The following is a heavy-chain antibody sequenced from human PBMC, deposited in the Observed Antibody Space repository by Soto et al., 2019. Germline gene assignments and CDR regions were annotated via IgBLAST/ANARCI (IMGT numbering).Heavy chain of an antibody. CDR3: THRGGATVGLYYFDY. CDR2: IYWHDDK. V-gene: IGHV2-5*01. D-gene: IGHD3-16*01. CDR1: GFSLSTTGVG. Sequence: SVPTLVNPTQTLTLTCTFSGFSLSTTGVGVSWIRQPPGKALEWLALIYWHDDKRYSPSLKSRLTITKDTSKNQVVLTMTNMDPVDTATYYCTHRGGATVGLYYFDYWGQGALVTVSS. J-gene: IGHJ4*02.